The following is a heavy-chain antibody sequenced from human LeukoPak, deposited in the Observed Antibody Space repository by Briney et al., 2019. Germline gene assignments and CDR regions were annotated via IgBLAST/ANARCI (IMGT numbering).Heavy chain of an antibody. CDR1: GFTLRTYW. J-gene: IGHJ4*02. D-gene: IGHD3-16*01. Sequence: GGSLRLSCAVSGFTLRTYWMHWVRQVPGKGLVWVSRITSDGSTTFYADSVKGRFTISRDNAKNMLYLQMNSLRVEDTAVYYCARETLGSGLRAPDYWGQGTLVTVSS. CDR3: ARETLGSGLRAPDY. V-gene: IGHV3-74*01. CDR2: ITSDGSTT.